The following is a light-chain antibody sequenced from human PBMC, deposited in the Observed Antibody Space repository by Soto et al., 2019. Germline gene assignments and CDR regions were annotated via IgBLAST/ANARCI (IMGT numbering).Light chain of an antibody. CDR1: QSVSSY. CDR3: LQDINYPWT. V-gene: IGKV3-11*01. J-gene: IGKJ1*01. CDR2: DAS. Sequence: ILFTLSPATLSLSPGERATLSCRASQSVSSYLAWYQQKPGQAPRLLIYDASNRATGIPARFSGSGSGTDFTLTISSLQPEDSATYYCLQDINYPWTFGQGTKVDIK.